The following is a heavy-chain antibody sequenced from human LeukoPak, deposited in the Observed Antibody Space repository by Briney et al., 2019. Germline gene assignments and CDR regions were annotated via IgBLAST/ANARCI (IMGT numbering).Heavy chain of an antibody. CDR1: GFTFSSYA. Sequence: GGSLRLSCAASGFTFSSYAMNWVRQAPGKGLEWVAVISYDEGNKYYADSVKGRFTISRDNSKNSLYLQMNSLRAEDTAVYYCARDWGDFYWYFDLWGRGTLVTVSS. J-gene: IGHJ2*01. D-gene: IGHD3-16*01. V-gene: IGHV3-30-3*01. CDR2: ISYDEGNK. CDR3: ARDWGDFYWYFDL.